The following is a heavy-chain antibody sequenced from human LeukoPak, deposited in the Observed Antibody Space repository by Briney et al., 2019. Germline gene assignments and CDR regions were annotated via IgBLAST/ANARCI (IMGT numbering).Heavy chain of an antibody. CDR2: IYTSGTT. CDR3: ARDLIGATRGNFDY. D-gene: IGHD5-12*01. V-gene: IGHV4-4*07. CDR1: GGSISSYY. J-gene: IGHJ4*02. Sequence: SETLSLTCTVSGGSISSYYWSWIRQPAGKGLEWIGRIYTSGTTHYNPFLKSRVTMSVDTSKNQFSLKLSSVTATDTAVYYCARDLIGATRGNFDYWGQGTLVTVSS.